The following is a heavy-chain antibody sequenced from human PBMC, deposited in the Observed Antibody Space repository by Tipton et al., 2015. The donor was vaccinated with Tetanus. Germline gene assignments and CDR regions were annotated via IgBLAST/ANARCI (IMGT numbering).Heavy chain of an antibody. V-gene: IGHV1-2*02. CDR1: GYPFSNYY. CDR2: INPNGDT. D-gene: IGHD3-10*01. Sequence: LVQSGAEVKKPGASVKVSCKASGYPFSNYYMHWVRQATGQGLEWMGWINPNGDTKYAQRFQGRVTMTRDMSISTGYMELTRLSSDDTAVYYCARLIYGSGSYYYDYWGQGTLVTVSS. CDR3: ARLIYGSGSYYYDY. J-gene: IGHJ4*02.